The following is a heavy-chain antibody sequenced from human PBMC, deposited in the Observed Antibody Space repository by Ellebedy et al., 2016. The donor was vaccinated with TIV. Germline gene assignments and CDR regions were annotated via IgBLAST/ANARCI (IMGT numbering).Heavy chain of an antibody. V-gene: IGHV3-74*01. J-gene: IGHJ6*02. CDR1: GFTFSSYW. Sequence: GESLKIYCAASGFTFSSYWMHWVRQAPGKGLVWVSRMNSDGSITRFADSVRGRFTISRDNAKNMLYLQMSSLTAEDTAVYYCAREVDTSMADGLDVWGQGTTVTVSS. D-gene: IGHD5-18*01. CDR2: MNSDGSIT. CDR3: AREVDTSMADGLDV.